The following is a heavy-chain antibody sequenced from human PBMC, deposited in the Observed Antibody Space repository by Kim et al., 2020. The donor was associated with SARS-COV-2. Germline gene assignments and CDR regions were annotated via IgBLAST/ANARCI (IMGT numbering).Heavy chain of an antibody. CDR1: GFTFDDYA. D-gene: IGHD4-17*01. Sequence: GGSLRLSCAASGFTFDDYAMHWVRQAPGKGLEWVSGISWNSGSIGYADSVKGRFTISRDNAKNSLYLQMNSLRAEDTALYYCAKEAVNRGYYYYYYMDVWGKGNTVHVSS. CDR3: AKEAVNRGYYYYYYMDV. V-gene: IGHV3-9*01. CDR2: ISWNSGSI. J-gene: IGHJ6*03.